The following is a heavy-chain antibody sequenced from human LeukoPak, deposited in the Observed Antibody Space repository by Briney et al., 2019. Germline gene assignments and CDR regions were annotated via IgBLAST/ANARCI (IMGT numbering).Heavy chain of an antibody. D-gene: IGHD3-22*01. Sequence: IHYADSVKGRFTISRDNSKNTLYLQMNSLRAEDTAVYYCAKDGYYYDSSGYYYEGFLDYWGQGTLVTVSS. J-gene: IGHJ4*02. CDR2: I. V-gene: IGHV3-23*01. CDR3: AKDGYYYDSSGYYYEGFLDY.